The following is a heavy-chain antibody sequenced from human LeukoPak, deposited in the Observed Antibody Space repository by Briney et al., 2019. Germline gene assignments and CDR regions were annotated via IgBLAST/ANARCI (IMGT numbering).Heavy chain of an antibody. J-gene: IGHJ5*02. CDR2: INPSGGST. CDR1: GYTFTSYY. Sequence: ASVKVPCKASGYTFTSYYMHWVRQAPGQGLEWMGIINPSGGSTSYAQKFQGRVTMTRDTSTSTVYMELSSLRSEDTAVYYCASLFSSGPLGGPWGQGTLVTVSS. D-gene: IGHD3-22*01. CDR3: ASLFSSGPLGGP. V-gene: IGHV1-46*01.